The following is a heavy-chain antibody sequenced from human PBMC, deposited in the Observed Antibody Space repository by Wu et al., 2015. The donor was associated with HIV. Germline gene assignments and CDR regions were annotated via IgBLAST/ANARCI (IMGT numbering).Heavy chain of an antibody. V-gene: IGHV1-2*02. CDR3: ARDRRFVRSSSWTGGYDY. Sequence: QVQLVQSGAEVKKPGASVKVSCKASGYTFTGYYMHWVRQAPGQGLEWMGWINPNSGGTNYEQKFQGRVTMTRDTSISTAYMELRRLRSDDTAVYYCARDRRFVRSSSWTGGYDYWGQGSLVTVSS. J-gene: IGHJ4*02. D-gene: IGHD6-13*01. CDR2: INPNSGGT. CDR1: GYTFTGYY.